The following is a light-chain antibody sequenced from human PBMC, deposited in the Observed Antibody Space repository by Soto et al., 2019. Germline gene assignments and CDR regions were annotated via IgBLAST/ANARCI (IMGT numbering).Light chain of an antibody. CDR3: QQYYNTPYT. Sequence: DIVMTQSPDFLAVSLGERATITCKSSQNVLYRSSNKSYLAWYQQRPGQPPRLLLYWASTRESGVPDRFVGSGSETDFPLTIRSLQAGDEAIYHCQQYYNTPYTFCQGTTLEIK. J-gene: IGKJ2*01. CDR2: WAS. V-gene: IGKV4-1*01. CDR1: QNVLYRSSNKSY.